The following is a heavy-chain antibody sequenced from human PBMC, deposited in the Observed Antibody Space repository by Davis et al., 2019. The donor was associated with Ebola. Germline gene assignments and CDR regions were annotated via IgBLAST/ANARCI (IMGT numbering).Heavy chain of an antibody. CDR3: AREVRVITVRGVFHNFDS. J-gene: IGHJ4*02. CDR2: ISGSGGST. V-gene: IGHV3-23*01. Sequence: PGGSLRLSCAASGFTFSSYAMSWVRQAPGKGLEWVSAISGSGGSTYYADSVKGRFTISRDNAKNSLYLQMNSLRDEDTALYYCAREVRVITVRGVFHNFDSWGQGTPVTVSS. CDR1: GFTFSSYA. D-gene: IGHD3-10*01.